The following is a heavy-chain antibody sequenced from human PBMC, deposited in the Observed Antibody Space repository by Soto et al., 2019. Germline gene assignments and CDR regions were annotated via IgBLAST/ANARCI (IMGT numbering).Heavy chain of an antibody. CDR2: ISYDGINK. Sequence: GGSLSLSCAASGFTFNTYGMHWVRQAPGKGLEWVAAISYDGINKYYVDSVKGRFTISRDNSKNTLYVQMNSLRAEDTALYYCARSPQPTRGIHWYFDLWGRGILVTVSS. D-gene: IGHD1-26*01. V-gene: IGHV3-30*03. J-gene: IGHJ2*01. CDR3: ARSPQPTRGIHWYFDL. CDR1: GFTFNTYG.